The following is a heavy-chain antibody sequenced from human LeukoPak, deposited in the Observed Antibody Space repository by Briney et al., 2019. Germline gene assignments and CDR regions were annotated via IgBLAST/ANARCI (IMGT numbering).Heavy chain of an antibody. Sequence: GGSLRLSCAASGFAASGFTFSTFGMHWVRQAPGKGLEWVAFIRYDGSNKYYADSVRGRFTISRDNSKNGLYLQMNSLRPEDTAIYYCAREGFTSSWLYYYYYMDVWDKGTTVTVSS. CDR1: GFTFSTFG. CDR2: IRYDGSNK. J-gene: IGHJ6*03. CDR3: AREGFTSSWLYYYYYMDV. D-gene: IGHD6-13*01. V-gene: IGHV3-30*02.